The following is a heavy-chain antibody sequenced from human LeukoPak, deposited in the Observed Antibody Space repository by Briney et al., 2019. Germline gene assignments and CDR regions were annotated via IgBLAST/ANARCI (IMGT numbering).Heavy chain of an antibody. CDR1: GFTFSNDW. CDR2: IKSKTDGGTP. CDR3: TTDRVRYSGRRGMVDY. J-gene: IGHJ4*02. Sequence: GGSLRLSCAASGFTFSNDWMSWVRQAPGKGLEWVGRIKSKTDGGTPDYAAPVTGRFTISRDDSKNTLYLQRKSLKTEDTAVYYCTTDRVRYSGRRGMVDYWGQGTLVTVSS. V-gene: IGHV3-15*01. D-gene: IGHD1-26*01.